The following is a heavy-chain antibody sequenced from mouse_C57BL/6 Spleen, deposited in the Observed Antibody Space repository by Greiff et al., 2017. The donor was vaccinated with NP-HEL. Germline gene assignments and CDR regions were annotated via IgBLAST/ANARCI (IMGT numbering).Heavy chain of an antibody. Sequence: EVQLVESGGGLVKPGGSLKLSCAASGFTFSSYTMSWVRQTPEKRLEWVATISGGGGNTYYPDSVKGRFTISRDNAKNTLYLQMSSLRSEDTALYYCASHYYSNPFDYWGQGTTLTVSS. CDR3: ASHYYSNPFDY. V-gene: IGHV5-9*01. J-gene: IGHJ2*01. D-gene: IGHD2-5*01. CDR1: GFTFSSYT. CDR2: ISGGGGNT.